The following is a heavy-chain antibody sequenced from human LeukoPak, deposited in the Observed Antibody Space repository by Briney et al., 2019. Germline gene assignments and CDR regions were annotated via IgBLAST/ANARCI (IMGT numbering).Heavy chain of an antibody. CDR2: LWSGTTT. CDR1: GASIRSDTYY. CDR3: ARGRRGNYFQDY. V-gene: IGHV4-39*07. D-gene: IGHD1-26*01. Sequence: SETLSLTCTVSGASIRSDTYYRAWVRQPPGKGLEWIGSLWSGTTTYYNPSLTSRVTIAVDTSKNQFSLILPSVTAADTAVYYCARGRRGNYFQDYWGQGTLVTVSS. J-gene: IGHJ4*02.